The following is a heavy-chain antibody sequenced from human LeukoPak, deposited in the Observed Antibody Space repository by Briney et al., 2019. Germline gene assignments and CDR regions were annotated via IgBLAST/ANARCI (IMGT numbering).Heavy chain of an antibody. V-gene: IGHV3-21*01. CDR1: GFTFSSYS. D-gene: IGHD3-3*01. Sequence: GGSLRLSCAASGFTFSSYSMNWVRQAPGRGLEWVSSISSSSSYIYYADSVKGRFTISRDNAKNSLYLQMNSLRAEDTAVYYCARDQEGKTYYDFWSGYHTGAFDIWGQGTMVTVSS. J-gene: IGHJ3*02. CDR2: ISSSSSYI. CDR3: ARDQEGKTYYDFWSGYHTGAFDI.